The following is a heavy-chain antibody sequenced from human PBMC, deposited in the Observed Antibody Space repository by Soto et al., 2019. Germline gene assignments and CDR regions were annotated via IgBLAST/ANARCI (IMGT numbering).Heavy chain of an antibody. D-gene: IGHD4-17*01. CDR1: GFTFSSYG. Sequence: QVQLVESGGGVVQPGRSLRLSCAASGFTFSSYGMHWVRQAPGKGLEWVAVIWYDGSSKYYADSVKGRFTISRDNSKNPLYLQMNSLRAESTAVYYCSIEVSTVSCCDFWGQGSLLAV. CDR2: IWYDGSSK. V-gene: IGHV3-33*01. CDR3: SIEVSTVSCCDF. J-gene: IGHJ4*02.